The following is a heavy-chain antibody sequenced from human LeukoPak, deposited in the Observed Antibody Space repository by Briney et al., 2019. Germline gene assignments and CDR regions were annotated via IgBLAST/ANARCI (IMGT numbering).Heavy chain of an antibody. D-gene: IGHD3-16*01. J-gene: IGHJ5*02. CDR3: ARVSPHRKMSYGNQNWFDT. CDR1: GYIFSNFG. V-gene: IGHV1-18*01. Sequence: ASVKVSCKASGYIFSNFGINWVRQAPGQGLEWMGWISGYNGYTKYAQKLQGRVTMTTDTSTSTAHMELRSLRSDDTAVYYCARVSPHRKMSYGNQNWFDTWGQGTLVTVSS. CDR2: ISGYNGYT.